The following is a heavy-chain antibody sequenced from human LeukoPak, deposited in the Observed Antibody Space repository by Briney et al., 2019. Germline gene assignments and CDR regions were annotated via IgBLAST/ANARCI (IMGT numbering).Heavy chain of an antibody. CDR2: IKQDGSKT. Sequence: GGSLRLSCAASGFTFSNYAMHWVRQAPGKGLEWVANIKQDGSKTYYVDSVKGRFTISRDNAKNSLYLQMNSLRAEDTAVYYCARISIAAAGDFDYWGQGTLVTVSS. J-gene: IGHJ4*02. V-gene: IGHV3-7*05. D-gene: IGHD6-13*01. CDR3: ARISIAAAGDFDY. CDR1: GFTFSNYA.